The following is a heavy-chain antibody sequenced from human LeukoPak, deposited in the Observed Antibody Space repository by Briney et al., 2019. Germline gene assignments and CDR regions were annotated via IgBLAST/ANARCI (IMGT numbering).Heavy chain of an antibody. J-gene: IGHJ4*02. CDR3: ARGPGYCSGGSCFSAGFDY. Sequence: ASETLSLTCAVYGGSFSGYYWSWIRQPPGKGLEWIGEINHSGSTNYNPSLKSRVTISVDTSKNQFSLKLSSVTAADTAVYYCARGPGYCSGGSCFSAGFDYWSQGTLVTVSS. CDR1: GGSFSGYY. D-gene: IGHD2-15*01. V-gene: IGHV4-34*01. CDR2: INHSGST.